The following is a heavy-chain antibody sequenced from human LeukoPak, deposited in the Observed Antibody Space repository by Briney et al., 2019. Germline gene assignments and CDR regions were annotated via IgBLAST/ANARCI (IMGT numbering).Heavy chain of an antibody. CDR1: GGSFSGYY. Sequence: PSETLSLTCAVYGGSFSGYYWNWIRQPPGKGLEWIGEINHSGSTNYNPSLKSRVTISVYTSKNQFSLKLSSVTAADTAVYYCARGPGVGAFDIWGQGTMVTVSS. V-gene: IGHV4-34*01. CDR3: ARGPGVGAFDI. CDR2: INHSGST. D-gene: IGHD2-8*01. J-gene: IGHJ3*02.